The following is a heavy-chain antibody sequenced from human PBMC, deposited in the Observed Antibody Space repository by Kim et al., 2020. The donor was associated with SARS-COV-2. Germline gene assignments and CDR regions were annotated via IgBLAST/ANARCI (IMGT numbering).Heavy chain of an antibody. CDR1: GFTFSSYS. CDR3: ARDQREDYDILTGYYYDRTPYGMDV. D-gene: IGHD3-9*01. CDR2: ISSSSSYI. V-gene: IGHV3-21*01. J-gene: IGHJ6*02. Sequence: GGSLRLSCAASGFTFSSYSMNWVRQAPGKGLEWVSSISSSSSYIYYADSVKGRFTISRDNAKNSLYLQMNSLRAEDTAVYYCARDQREDYDILTGYYYDRTPYGMDVWGQGTTVTVSS.